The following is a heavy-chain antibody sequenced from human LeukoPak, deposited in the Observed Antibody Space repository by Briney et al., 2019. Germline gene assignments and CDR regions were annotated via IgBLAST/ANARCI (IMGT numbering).Heavy chain of an antibody. CDR2: INHSGST. CDR1: GFSFDTYS. D-gene: IGHD6-19*01. V-gene: IGHV4-34*01. Sequence: PGGSLRLSCVASGFSFDTYSMTWIRQPPGKGLEWIGEINHSGSTNYNPSLESRVTISVDTSKNQFSLKLSSVTAADTAVYYCARVPGIAVAPIRVSAFDIWGQGTMVTVSS. CDR3: ARVPGIAVAPIRVSAFDI. J-gene: IGHJ3*02.